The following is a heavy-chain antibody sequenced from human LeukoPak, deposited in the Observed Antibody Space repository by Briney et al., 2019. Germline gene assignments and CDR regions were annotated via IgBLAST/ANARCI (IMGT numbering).Heavy chain of an antibody. CDR2: IYYIGCT. CDR3: ARDPWYSGTQRGYFDY. Sequence: SETLSLTCAVSGGSISSSSYYWGWLRQPQGTGLEWIGRIYYIGCTYYNPSLKSRVTISVDTSKNQFSLKLSSVAAADTAVYYCARDPWYSGTQRGYFDYWGQGTLVTVSS. V-gene: IGHV4-39*07. D-gene: IGHD1-26*01. J-gene: IGHJ4*02. CDR1: GGSISSSSYY.